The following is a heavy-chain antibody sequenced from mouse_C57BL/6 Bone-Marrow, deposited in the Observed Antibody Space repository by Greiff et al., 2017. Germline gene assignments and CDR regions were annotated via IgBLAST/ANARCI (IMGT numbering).Heavy chain of an antibody. CDR2: IYPRSGNT. Sequence: VKVVESGAELARPGASVKLSCKASGYTFTSYGISWVKQRTGQGLEWIGEIYPRSGNTYYNEKFKGKATLTADKSSSTAYMELRSLTSEDSAVYFCARDWWFAYWGQGTLVTVSA. D-gene: IGHD4-1*01. CDR1: GYTFTSYG. CDR3: ARDWWFAY. J-gene: IGHJ3*01. V-gene: IGHV1-81*01.